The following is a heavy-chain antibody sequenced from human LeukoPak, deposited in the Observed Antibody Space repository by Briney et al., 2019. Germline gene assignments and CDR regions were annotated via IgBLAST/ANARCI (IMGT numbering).Heavy chain of an antibody. J-gene: IGHJ5*02. D-gene: IGHD1-1*01. CDR3: ARLNWANWFDP. V-gene: IGHV3-53*01. Sequence: HAGGSLRLSCAASGFTVSSNYMSWVRQAPGKGLEWVSVIYSGGSTYYADSVKGRFTISRDNSKNTLYLQMNSLRAEDTAVYYCARLNWANWFDPWGQGTLVTVSS. CDR2: IYSGGST. CDR1: GFTVSSNY.